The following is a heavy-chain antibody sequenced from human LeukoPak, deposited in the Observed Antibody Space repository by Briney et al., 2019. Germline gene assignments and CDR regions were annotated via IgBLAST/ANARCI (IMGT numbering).Heavy chain of an antibody. CDR2: IYYSGST. CDR1: GDSISSSSSY. D-gene: IGHD6-19*01. CDR3: ARHVAVAGPDAFDI. Sequence: SETLSLTCTVSGDSISSSSSYWGWIRQPPGKGLEWIGSIYYSGSTYYNPSLKSRVTISVDTSKNQFSLKLSSVTAADTAVYYCARHVAVAGPDAFDIWGQGTMVTVSS. V-gene: IGHV4-39*01. J-gene: IGHJ3*02.